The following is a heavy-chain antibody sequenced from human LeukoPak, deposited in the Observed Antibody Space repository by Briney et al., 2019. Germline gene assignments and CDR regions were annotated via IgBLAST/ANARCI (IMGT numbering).Heavy chain of an antibody. CDR1: GFTFSNYA. D-gene: IGHD1/OR15-1a*01. CDR2: SSGNGGST. Sequence: GGSLRLSCGASGFTFSNYAMSWVRQAPGKGLEWGSTSSGNGGSTYYGDSVKGRFTISRDNVKNPLHLQMSSLRAEDTAVYYCARDSNWNNGGFDYWGQGTLVTVSS. V-gene: IGHV3-23*01. CDR3: ARDSNWNNGGFDY. J-gene: IGHJ4*02.